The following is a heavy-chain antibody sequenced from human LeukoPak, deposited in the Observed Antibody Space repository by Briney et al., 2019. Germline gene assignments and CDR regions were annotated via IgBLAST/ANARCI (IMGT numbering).Heavy chain of an antibody. V-gene: IGHV3-23*01. CDR2: ISGSESST. D-gene: IGHD5-18*01. CDR1: GFTFDDYT. J-gene: IGHJ4*02. CDR3: AKVPTSFYTASWGFDN. Sequence: GGSLRLSCAASGFTFDDYTMHWVRQAPGKGLEWVSAISGSESSTYYADSVRGRFTISRDNSKNTLYLQMNSLRSEDTAVYYCAKVPTSFYTASWGFDNWGQGTLVTVSS.